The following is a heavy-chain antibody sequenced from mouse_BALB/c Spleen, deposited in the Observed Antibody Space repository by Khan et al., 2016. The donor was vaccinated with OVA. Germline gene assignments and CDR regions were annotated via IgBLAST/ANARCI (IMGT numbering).Heavy chain of an antibody. V-gene: IGHV9-4*02. CDR1: GFTFTTAE. CDR2: INTHSGVP. J-gene: IGHJ4*01. D-gene: IGHD2-4*01. Sequence: QVQLKQSGPELKKPGETVRISCKTSGFTFTTAEMQWVQKMPGKGLKWIGWINTHSGVPKYAEDFKGRFAFSLETSASTAYLQISNLKNEDTATYFWARYDYGAMDYWGQGTSVTVSS. CDR3: ARYDYGAMDY.